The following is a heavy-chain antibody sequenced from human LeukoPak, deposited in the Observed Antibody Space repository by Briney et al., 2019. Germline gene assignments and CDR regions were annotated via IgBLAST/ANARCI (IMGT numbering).Heavy chain of an antibody. J-gene: IGHJ3*02. D-gene: IGHD3-3*01. V-gene: IGHV3-7*01. CDR1: GFTFSSYW. CDR3: ARDVPAYDFWSGDAFDI. Sequence: PGGPLRLSCAASGFTFSSYWMNWVRQAPGKGLEWVANIKEDGSEKYYVDSVKGRFTISRDNAKNSLYLQMNSLRAEDTAVYYCARDVPAYDFWSGDAFDIWGQGTMVTVSS. CDR2: IKEDGSEK.